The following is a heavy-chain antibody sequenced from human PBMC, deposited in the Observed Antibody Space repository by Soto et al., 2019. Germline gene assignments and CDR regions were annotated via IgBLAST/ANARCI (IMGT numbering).Heavy chain of an antibody. D-gene: IGHD4-17*01. J-gene: IGHJ3*02. V-gene: IGHV1-8*01. Sequence: QVQLVQSGAEVKKPGASVKVSCKASGYTFTSYDINWVRQATGQGLEWMGWMNPNSGNTGYAQKFQGRVTMTRNTSTSTAYMELSSLRSEDTAVYYCASSGALRSAYGDYGDAFDIWGQGTMVTVSS. CDR2: MNPNSGNT. CDR3: ASSGALRSAYGDYGDAFDI. CDR1: GYTFTSYD.